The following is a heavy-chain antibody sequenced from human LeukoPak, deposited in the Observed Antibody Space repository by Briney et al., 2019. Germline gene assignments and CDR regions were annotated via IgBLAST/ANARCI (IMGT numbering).Heavy chain of an antibody. CDR3: TRQGSLGTSGYYY. V-gene: IGHV4-39*01. CDR2: IYYSGST. Sequence: ASETLSLTCTVSGGSISSSSYYWGWIRQPPGKGLEWIGSIYYSGSTYYNPSLKSRVTISVDTSKNQFSLKLSSVTAADTAVYYCTRQGSLGTSGYYYWGQGTLVTVSS. D-gene: IGHD3-22*01. CDR1: GGSISSSSYY. J-gene: IGHJ4*02.